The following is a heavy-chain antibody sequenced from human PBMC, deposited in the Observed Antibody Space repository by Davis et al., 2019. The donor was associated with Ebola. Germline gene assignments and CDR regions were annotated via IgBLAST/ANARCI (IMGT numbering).Heavy chain of an antibody. V-gene: IGHV4-30-2*01. CDR2: IYHNGST. D-gene: IGHD3-16*01. CDR1: GASTSSGGYS. Sequence: SETLSSTCAVPGASTSSGGYSGCCIRQPPGKGVERIGYIYHNGSTYYNPCLKSRLTISVDRSTNQFSLKLSSVTAADTAVYYCARDRWGGIDYWGQGTLVTVSS. J-gene: IGHJ4*02. CDR3: ARDRWGGIDY.